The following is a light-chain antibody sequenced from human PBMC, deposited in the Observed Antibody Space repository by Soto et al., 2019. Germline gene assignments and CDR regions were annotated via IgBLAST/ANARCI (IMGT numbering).Light chain of an antibody. CDR2: GAS. CDR1: QSVSRS. Sequence: ESVLTQSPVTLSFSPCEIATLSCSASQSVSRSLAWYQQKPGQAPRLLIYGASTRATGIPDRFSGSGSGTEFTLTISSLQPEDFAVYYCQQYDIWPPWTFAQGTKVDIK. V-gene: IGKV3-15*01. CDR3: QQYDIWPPWT. J-gene: IGKJ1*01.